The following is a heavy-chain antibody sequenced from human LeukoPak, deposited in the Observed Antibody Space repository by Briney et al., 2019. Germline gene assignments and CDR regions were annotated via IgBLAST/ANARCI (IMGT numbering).Heavy chain of an antibody. J-gene: IGHJ6*03. CDR1: GGSISSYY. CDR2: IYTSGST. V-gene: IGHV4-4*07. CDR3: ARDARYSYGSYYMDV. Sequence: PSETLSLTCTVSGGSISSYYWSWIRQPAGKRLEWIGHIYTSGSTNYNPSLKSRVTMSVDTSKNQFSLKLTSVAAADTAVYYCARDARYSYGSYYMDVWGKGTTVTVSS. D-gene: IGHD5-18*01.